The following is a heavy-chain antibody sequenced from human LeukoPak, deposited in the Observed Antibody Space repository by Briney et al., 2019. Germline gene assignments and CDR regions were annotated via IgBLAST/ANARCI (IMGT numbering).Heavy chain of an antibody. CDR1: GYSFTSYW. J-gene: IGHJ4*02. CDR3: ARLRYQLLSDGDEGDY. CDR2: IYPGDSDT. Sequence: GESLKISCKGSGYSFTSYWIGWVRQMPGKGLEWMGIIYPGDSDTRYSPSFQGQVTISADKSISTAYLQWSSLKASDTAMYHCARLRYQLLSDGDEGDYWGQGTLVTVSS. D-gene: IGHD2-2*01. V-gene: IGHV5-51*01.